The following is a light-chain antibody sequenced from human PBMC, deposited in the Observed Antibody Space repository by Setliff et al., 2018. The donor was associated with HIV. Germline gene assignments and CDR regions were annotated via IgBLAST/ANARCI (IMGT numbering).Light chain of an antibody. J-gene: IGLJ2*01. CDR3: SSYTSSITHVV. V-gene: IGLV2-14*03. CDR1: SRDIGGYNS. Sequence: QSALTQPASVSGSPGQSITISCTGTSRDIGGYNSVSWYQQHPGKAPKLMIYDVSNRPSGVSNRFSGSKSGNTASLTISGRQAEDEAEYHCSSYTSSITHVVFGGGTKVTVL. CDR2: DVS.